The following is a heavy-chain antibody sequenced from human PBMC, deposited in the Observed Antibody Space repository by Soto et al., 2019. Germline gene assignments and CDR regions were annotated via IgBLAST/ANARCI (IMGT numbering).Heavy chain of an antibody. CDR2: ISWNSGSI. J-gene: IGHJ4*02. CDR1: GFTFDDYA. Sequence: GGSLGLSCAASGFTFDDYAMHWVRQAPGKGLEWVSGISWNSGSIGYADSVKGRFTISRDNAKNSLYLQMHSLRAEDTALYSCAKDMGGEEYSGSYFAYRGQGTLVTVSS. D-gene: IGHD1-26*01. CDR3: AKDMGGEEYSGSYFAY. V-gene: IGHV3-9*01.